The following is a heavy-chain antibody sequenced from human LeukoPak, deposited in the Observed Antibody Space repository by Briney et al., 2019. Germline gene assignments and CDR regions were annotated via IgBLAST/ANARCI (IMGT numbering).Heavy chain of an antibody. CDR2: ISDDELFT. CDR1: GFIFSGHG. D-gene: IGHD3-3*01. J-gene: IGHJ1*01. Sequence: QSGGSLRLSCEASGFIFSGHGMHWVRQAPGRGLEWVAAISDDELFTYYADSVKGRFTISRDNSKNMLFLQVNSLRGEDTALYYCAKAESAAGLMYFLHWGQGTFVTVSS. CDR3: AKAESAAGLMYFLH. V-gene: IGHV3-30*18.